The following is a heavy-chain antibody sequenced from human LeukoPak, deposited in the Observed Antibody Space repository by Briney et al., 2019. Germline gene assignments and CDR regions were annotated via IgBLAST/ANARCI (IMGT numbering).Heavy chain of an antibody. D-gene: IGHD5-24*01. Sequence: PSETLSLTCTVSGGSISSGDYYWSWIRQPPGKGLEWIGYIYYSGSTYYNPSLKSRVTISVDTSKNQFSLKLSSVTAADTAVYYCARDIFGRDGYNWPGGPDYWGKGTLVTVSS. CDR2: IYYSGST. J-gene: IGHJ4*02. CDR1: GGSISSGDYY. CDR3: ARDIFGRDGYNWPGGPDY. V-gene: IGHV4-30-4*01.